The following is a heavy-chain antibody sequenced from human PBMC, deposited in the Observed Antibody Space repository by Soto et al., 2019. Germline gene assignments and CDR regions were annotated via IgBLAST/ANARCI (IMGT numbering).Heavy chain of an antibody. CDR3: ARDRPVDY. V-gene: IGHV4-59*01. J-gene: IGHJ4*02. D-gene: IGHD2-2*01. Sequence: SETLSLTCTVSGGSISSYYWSWIRQPPGKGLEWIGYIYYSGITNYNPALKSRVTISVDTSKNQFSLKLSSVTAADTAVYYCARDRPVDYWGQGTLVTVSS. CDR2: IYYSGIT. CDR1: GGSISSYY.